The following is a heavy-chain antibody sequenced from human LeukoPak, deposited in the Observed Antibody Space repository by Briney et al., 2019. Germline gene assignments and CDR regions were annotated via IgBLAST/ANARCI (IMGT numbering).Heavy chain of an antibody. CDR2: ISYDGSNK. CDR3: AKDVTYSSGWYQFDY. D-gene: IGHD6-19*01. CDR1: GFTFSSYG. J-gene: IGHJ4*02. V-gene: IGHV3-30*18. Sequence: GGSLRLSCAASGFTFSSYGMHWVRQAPGKGLEWVAVISYDGSNKYYADSVKGRFTISRDNSKNTLYLQMNSLRAEDTAVYYCAKDVTYSSGWYQFDYWRQGTLVIVSS.